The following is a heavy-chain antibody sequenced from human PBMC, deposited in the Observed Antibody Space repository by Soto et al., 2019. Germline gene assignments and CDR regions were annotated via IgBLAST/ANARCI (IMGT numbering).Heavy chain of an antibody. CDR1: GFTFSSYS. CDR3: ARVSGAYYYYMDV. J-gene: IGHJ6*03. CDR2: ISSSSSYI. V-gene: IGHV3-21*01. Sequence: GGSLRLSCAASGFTFSSYSMNWVRQAPGKGLEWVSSISSSSSYIYYADSVKDRFTISRDNAKNSLYLQMNSLRAEDTAVYYCARVSGAYYYYMDVWGKGTTVTVSS.